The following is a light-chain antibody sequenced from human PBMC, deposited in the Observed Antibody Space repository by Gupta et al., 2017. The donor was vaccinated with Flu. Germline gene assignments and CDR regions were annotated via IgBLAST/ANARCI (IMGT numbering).Light chain of an antibody. CDR1: SGHSSYA. V-gene: IGLV4-69*01. CDR3: QTWRTGTCV. Sequence: QLVLTQSPSASASLGASVKLTCTMSSGHSSYAIAWLQQQPEKGPRYLMKLTRDSSHTKGDGIPDRFSGSSSGAERYLTISSLQAEDDADYYCQTWRTGTCVFGGGTKLTVL. CDR2: LTRDSSH. J-gene: IGLJ3*02.